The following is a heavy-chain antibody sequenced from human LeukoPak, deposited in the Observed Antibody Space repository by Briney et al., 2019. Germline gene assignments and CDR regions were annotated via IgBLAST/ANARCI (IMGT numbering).Heavy chain of an antibody. Sequence: SETLSLTCTVSGGPIRSYYWSWIRQPPGKGLEWIGYIYDSGTTNYNPSLKSRVTISVDTSKNQFSLKLSSVTAADTAIYYCTREYGFMTTVFHAFDIWGQGTVVTVSS. V-gene: IGHV4-59*12. CDR3: TREYGFMTTVFHAFDI. CDR1: GGPIRSYY. J-gene: IGHJ3*02. D-gene: IGHD4-17*01. CDR2: IYDSGTT.